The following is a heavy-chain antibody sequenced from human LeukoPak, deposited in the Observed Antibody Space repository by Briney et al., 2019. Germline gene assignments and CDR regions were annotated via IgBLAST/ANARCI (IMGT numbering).Heavy chain of an antibody. V-gene: IGHV3-23*01. J-gene: IGHJ4*02. CDR1: GFIFSNYA. D-gene: IGHD1-26*01. CDR2: ISDNGGST. CDR3: ATDLVGPTRGPFDY. Sequence: SGGSLRLSCAASGFIFSNYAMTWVRQAPGKGLEWVSGISDNGGSTYYADSVEGRFTISRDNSKNTLYLQMNSLRAEDTAVYYCATDLVGPTRGPFDYWGQGTLVTVSS.